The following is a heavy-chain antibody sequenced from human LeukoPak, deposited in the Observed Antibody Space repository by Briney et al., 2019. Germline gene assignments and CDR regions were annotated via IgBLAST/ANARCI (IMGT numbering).Heavy chain of an antibody. J-gene: IGHJ3*02. CDR3: ARTEYLPNPTYDDAFDI. V-gene: IGHV1-69*05. CDR2: IIPIFGTA. Sequence: SVKVSCKASGGTFSSYAISWVRQAPGQGLEWMGRIIPIFGTANYAQKFQGRVTITTDESTSTAYMELSSLRSEDTAVYYCARTEYLPNPTYDDAFDIWGQGTMVTVSS. CDR1: GGTFSSYA. D-gene: IGHD2/OR15-2a*01.